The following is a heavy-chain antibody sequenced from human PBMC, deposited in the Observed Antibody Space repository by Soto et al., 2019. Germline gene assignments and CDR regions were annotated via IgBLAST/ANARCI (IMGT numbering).Heavy chain of an antibody. D-gene: IGHD2-2*01. Sequence: QVQLVESGGGVVQPGRSLRLSCAASGFTFSSYGIHWVRQAPGKGLEWVAVISYDGGNKQYADSVKGRHTISRDNSKNTLYLQLTSLKNEDTAMYYCARETQDCRSANCFGFYSPWFVPWGQGTLVSVSS. J-gene: IGHJ5*02. CDR1: GFTFSSYG. V-gene: IGHV3-30*03. CDR3: ARETQDCRSANCFGFYSPWFVP. CDR2: ISYDGGNK.